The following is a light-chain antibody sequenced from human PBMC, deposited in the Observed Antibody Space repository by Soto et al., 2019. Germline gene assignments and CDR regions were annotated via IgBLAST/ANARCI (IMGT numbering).Light chain of an antibody. CDR1: QDISNY. J-gene: IGKJ4*01. Sequence: EIEVTQSPSSLPASVGDRLTITRLASQDISNYLNWYQQKQGKAPKLLIYDASNLETGVPSRFSGSGSGTDFTFTLSSLQTEDIATYYCQQYDNLLLTFGQGTKVDIK. CDR2: DAS. CDR3: QQYDNLLLT. V-gene: IGKV1-33*01.